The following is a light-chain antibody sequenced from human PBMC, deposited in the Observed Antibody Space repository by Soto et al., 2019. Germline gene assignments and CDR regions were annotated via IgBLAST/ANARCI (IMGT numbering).Light chain of an antibody. CDR1: QSLSNNY. Sequence: EIVLTQSLGTLSLSPGERVTLSCRASQSLSNNYLAWYQQKPGQAPRLLIYDTYSRATGIQDRISGSGSGTDFTLTIRSLQPEDFATYYCKQSYSTPLTFGPGTKVDIK. CDR2: DTY. V-gene: IGKV3D-20*02. CDR3: KQSYSTPLT. J-gene: IGKJ3*01.